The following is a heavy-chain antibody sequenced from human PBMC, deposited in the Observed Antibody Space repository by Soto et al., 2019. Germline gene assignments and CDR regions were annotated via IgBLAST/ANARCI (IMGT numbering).Heavy chain of an antibody. D-gene: IGHD6-13*01. CDR1: GGSISSGGYS. CDR2: IYHSGST. J-gene: IGHJ5*02. CDR3: ARGYSSSWSGFDT. V-gene: IGHV4-30-2*01. Sequence: SETLSLTCAVSGGSISSGGYSWSWILQPPGKGLEWIGYIYHSGSTSYNPSLKRRVTISVDRSKNQFSLKLSSVTAADTAVYYCARGYSSSWSGFDTWGQGTLVTVSS.